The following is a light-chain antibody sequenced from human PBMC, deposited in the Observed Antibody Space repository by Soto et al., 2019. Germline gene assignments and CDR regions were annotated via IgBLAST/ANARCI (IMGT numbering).Light chain of an antibody. CDR3: QQYGISPYS. J-gene: IGKJ2*03. V-gene: IGKV3-20*01. CDR1: QSIRRGY. Sequence: EIVLTQSPATLSLSPGERATLSCRASQSIRRGYLAWYQQKPGQAPRLLIYGTSSRATGVPDRFSGSGSGTDFTLTISRLEREDFAFYYCQQYGISPYSFGQGTKVDIK. CDR2: GTS.